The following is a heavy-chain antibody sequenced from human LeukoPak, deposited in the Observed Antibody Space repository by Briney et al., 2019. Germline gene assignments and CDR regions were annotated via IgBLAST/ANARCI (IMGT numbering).Heavy chain of an antibody. CDR1: GFTFSSSG. J-gene: IGHJ4*02. V-gene: IGHV3-30*02. CDR3: AKDRPHSIGCGTPADY. CDR2: IPSDGIKK. Sequence: TGGSLRLSCAASGFTFSSSGMHWVRQAPVKGLEWVAYIPSDGIKKFYSDSMRGRFTISRDNSKNTLYLQLNSLRADDTAVYYCAKDRPHSIGCGTPADYWGQGTLVTVSS. D-gene: IGHD6-19*01.